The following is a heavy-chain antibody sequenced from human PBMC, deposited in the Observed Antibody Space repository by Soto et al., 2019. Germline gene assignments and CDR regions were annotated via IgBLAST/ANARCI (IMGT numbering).Heavy chain of an antibody. V-gene: IGHV4-59*01. J-gene: IGHJ5*02. D-gene: IGHD4-4*01. CDR3: ARDLSNYRFDP. CDR1: GGSISSYY. CDR2: IYYSGGA. Sequence: SETLSLTCTVSGGSISSYYWSWIRQPPGKGLEWIGYIYYSGGANYNPSLKSRVTISVDTSKNQFSLKLSSVTAADTAVYYCARDLSNYRFDPWGQGTLVTVSS.